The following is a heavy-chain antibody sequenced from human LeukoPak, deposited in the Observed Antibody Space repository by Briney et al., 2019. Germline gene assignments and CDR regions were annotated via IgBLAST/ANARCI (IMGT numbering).Heavy chain of an antibody. CDR3: ARARGGSGMEPMVRGVYYYYYMDV. V-gene: IGHV1-18*01. Sequence: GASVKVSCKASGYTFTSYGISWVRQAPGQGLEWMGWISAYNGNANYAQKLQGRVTMTTDTSTSTAYMELRSLRSDDTAVYYCARARGGSGMEPMVRGVYYYYYMDVWGKGTTVTISS. J-gene: IGHJ6*03. CDR1: GYTFTSYG. CDR2: ISAYNGNA. D-gene: IGHD3-10*01.